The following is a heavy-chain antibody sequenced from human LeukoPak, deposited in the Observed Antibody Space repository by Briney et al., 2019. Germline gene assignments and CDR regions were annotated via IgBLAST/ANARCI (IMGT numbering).Heavy chain of an antibody. V-gene: IGHV3-7*01. CDR3: ARDPAKFWSGHDY. Sequence: GGSLRLSCATSGFTFSSSWMSWVRQAPGKGLECVANIKEDGREKYYVDSVKGRFTISRDNSKNTLYVQMNSLRAEDTAVYYCARDPAKFWSGHDYWGQGTLVTVSS. J-gene: IGHJ4*02. CDR2: IKEDGREK. CDR1: GFTFSSSW. D-gene: IGHD3-3*01.